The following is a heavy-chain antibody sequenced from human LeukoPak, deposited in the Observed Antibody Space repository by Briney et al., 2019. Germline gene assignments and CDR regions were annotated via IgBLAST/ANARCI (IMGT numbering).Heavy chain of an antibody. J-gene: IGHJ4*02. V-gene: IGHV4-59*01. Sequence: SETLSLTCTVSGGSISSYYWSWIRQPPGKGLEWIGYIYYSGSTNYNPSLKSRVTISVDTSKNQFSLKLSSVTATDTAVYYCARTGPRQLIDYWGQGTLVTVSS. CDR1: GGSISSYY. CDR2: IYYSGST. CDR3: ARTGPRQLIDY. D-gene: IGHD6-19*01.